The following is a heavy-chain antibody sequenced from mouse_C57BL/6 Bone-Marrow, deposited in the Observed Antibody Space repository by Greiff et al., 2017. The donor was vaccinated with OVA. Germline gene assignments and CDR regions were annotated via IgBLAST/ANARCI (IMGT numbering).Heavy chain of an antibody. CDR2: INPSTGGT. D-gene: IGHD1-1*01. V-gene: IGHV1-42*01. CDR1: GYSFTGYY. Sequence: VQLQQSGPELVKPGASVKISCKASGYSFTGYYMNWVKQSPEKSLEWIGEINPSTGGTTYNQKFKAKATLTVDKSSSTAYMQLKSLTSEDSAVYYCAREGGYGSSSWFAYWGQGTLVTVSA. CDR3: AREGGYGSSSWFAY. J-gene: IGHJ3*01.